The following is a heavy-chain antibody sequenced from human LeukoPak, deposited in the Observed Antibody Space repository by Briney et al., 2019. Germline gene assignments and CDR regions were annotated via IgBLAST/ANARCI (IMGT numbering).Heavy chain of an antibody. CDR2: IYYSGST. J-gene: IGHJ4*02. CDR3: ARDSGSNFDY. V-gene: IGHV4-59*01. Sequence: SETLSLTCTVSGGSISGYYWNWIRQPPGKGLEWIGYIYYSGSTNYNPSLKSRVTMSLDTSKNQFSLKLSSVTAVDTAVYHCARDSGSNFDYWGQGTLVTVSS. CDR1: GGSISGYY. D-gene: IGHD2-15*01.